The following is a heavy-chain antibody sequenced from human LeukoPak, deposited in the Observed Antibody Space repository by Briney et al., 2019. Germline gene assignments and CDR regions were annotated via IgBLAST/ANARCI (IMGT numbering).Heavy chain of an antibody. D-gene: IGHD1-26*01. CDR2: IHYSGST. Sequence: SETLSLTCTVSGGSISRSTYYWGWFRQPPGKGLEWIGTIHYSGSTHYNPTLKSRVTISVDTSKNQFSLKLSSVTAADTAVYYCARRNGGMGGNFDWGQGTLVTVSS. J-gene: IGHJ4*02. CDR1: GGSISRSTYY. V-gene: IGHV4-39*07. CDR3: ARRNGGMGGNFD.